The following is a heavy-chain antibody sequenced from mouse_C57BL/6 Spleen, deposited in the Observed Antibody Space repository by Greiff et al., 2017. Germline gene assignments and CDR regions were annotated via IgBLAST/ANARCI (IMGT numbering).Heavy chain of an antibody. CDR3: TRRGLRRDYAMDY. J-gene: IGHJ4*01. D-gene: IGHD2-4*01. CDR2: IDPETGGT. V-gene: IGHV1-15*01. CDR1: GYTFTDYE. Sequence: QVQLQQSGAELVRPGASVTLSCKASGYTFTDYEMHWVKQTPVHGLEWIGAIDPETGGTAYNQKFKGKAILTADKSSSTAYMELRSLTSEDSAVYYCTRRGLRRDYAMDYWGQGTSVTVSS.